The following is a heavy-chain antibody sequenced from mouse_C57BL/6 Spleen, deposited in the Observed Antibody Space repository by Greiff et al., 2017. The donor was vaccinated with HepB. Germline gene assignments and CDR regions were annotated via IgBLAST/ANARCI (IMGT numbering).Heavy chain of an antibody. CDR2: IYPGDGDT. V-gene: IGHV1-80*01. J-gene: IGHJ3*01. Sequence: VQLQQSGAELVTPVASVPLSCQASGYSFISYWMNWVKQRPGKGLEWIGQIYPGDGDTNYNGKFKGKATLTADKSSSTAYMQLSSLTSEDSAVYFCARSGDGYYGGAWFAYWGQGTLVTVSA. CDR1: GYSFISYW. CDR3: ARSGDGYYGGAWFAY. D-gene: IGHD2-3*01.